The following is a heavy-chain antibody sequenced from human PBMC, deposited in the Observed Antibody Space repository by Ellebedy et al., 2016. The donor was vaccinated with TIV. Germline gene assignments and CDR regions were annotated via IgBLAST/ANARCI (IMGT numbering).Heavy chain of an antibody. CDR3: ARVYRRTRVRVVDRVMRYLDP. CDR2: INYNGDT. V-gene: IGHV4-61*01. Sequence: SETLSLTCTVSGASVNSANYYWTWIRQSPGKRLESIGYINYNGDTSYNPSFQIRVTMSVDTSKNQFPLDLSSVTAAATAVYYCARVYRRTRVRVVDRVMRYLDPWGRGTLVTVSS. D-gene: IGHD1-26*01. CDR1: GASVNSANYY. J-gene: IGHJ2*01.